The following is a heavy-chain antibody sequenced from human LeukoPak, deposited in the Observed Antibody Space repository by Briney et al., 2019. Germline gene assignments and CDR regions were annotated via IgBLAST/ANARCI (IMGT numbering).Heavy chain of an antibody. CDR3: AKVPYSDYGSGRPPFMDV. D-gene: IGHD3-10*01. V-gene: IGHV3-23*01. CDR1: GFTFTNYA. CDR2: ISDSGSST. J-gene: IGHJ6*02. Sequence: PGGSLRLSCAASGFTFTNYAMSWVRQAPGKGLEWVSPISDSGSSTYYADSVKGRFTISRDNYKNTLYLQMDSLRAEDTAIYYCAKVPYSDYGSGRPPFMDVWGQGTTVAVSS.